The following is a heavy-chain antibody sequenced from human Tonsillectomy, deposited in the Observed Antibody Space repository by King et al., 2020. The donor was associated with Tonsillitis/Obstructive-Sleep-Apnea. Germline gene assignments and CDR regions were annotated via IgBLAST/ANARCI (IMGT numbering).Heavy chain of an antibody. Sequence: VQLVQSGAEVKKPGASVKVSCKASGYTFTTIYVHWVRQAPGQGLEWMGIINPSDGITTYAQKFQGRVTMTRDTSTSTVNMGLSNLRTEDTAVYYCVRDDKDGRHLDYWGKGSLVSVSS. J-gene: IGHJ4*02. D-gene: IGHD2-15*01. CDR3: VRDDKDGRHLDY. CDR2: INPSDGIT. CDR1: GYTFTTIY. V-gene: IGHV1-46*01.